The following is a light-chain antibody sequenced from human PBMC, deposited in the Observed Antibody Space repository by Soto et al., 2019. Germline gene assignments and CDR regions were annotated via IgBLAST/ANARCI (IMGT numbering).Light chain of an antibody. CDR2: NVS. CDR1: QTVTNNH. Sequence: EIVLTQSPDTLSLSPGGRATLSCRASQTVTNNHLAWYQQKPGQAPRLLIYNVSRRATGILDRFSGSGSGTDFTLTISRLEPEDFAVYYCQQYGSSPTWTFGLGTRVEIK. CDR3: QQYGSSPTWT. V-gene: IGKV3-20*01. J-gene: IGKJ1*01.